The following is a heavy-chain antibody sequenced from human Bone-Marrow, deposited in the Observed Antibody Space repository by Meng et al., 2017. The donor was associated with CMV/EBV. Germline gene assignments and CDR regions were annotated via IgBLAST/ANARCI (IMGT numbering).Heavy chain of an antibody. J-gene: IGHJ4*03. CDR1: GFTVSSNY. D-gene: IGHD6-6*01. Sequence: GGSLRLSCAASGFTVSSNYMSWVRQAPGKGLEWVSVIYSGGSTYYADSVKGRFTISRDNSKNTLYLQMNSLRAEDTAVYYCARTSPGIAARLGFDYWGQGTTVTVSS. V-gene: IGHV3-66*02. CDR2: IYSGGST. CDR3: ARTSPGIAARLGFDY.